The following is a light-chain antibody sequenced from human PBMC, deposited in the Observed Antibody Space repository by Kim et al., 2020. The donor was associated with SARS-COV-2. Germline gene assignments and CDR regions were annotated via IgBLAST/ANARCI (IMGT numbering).Light chain of an antibody. CDR1: KLGDKY. V-gene: IGLV3-1*01. CDR3: QAWDSSTGV. J-gene: IGLJ3*02. Sequence: SYELTQPPSVSVSPGQTASITCSGVKLGDKYACWYQQKPGQSPVLVIYQDSKRPSGIPERFSGSNSGNTATLTISGTQTMDEADYYCQAWDSSTGVFGGGTQRNVL. CDR2: QDS.